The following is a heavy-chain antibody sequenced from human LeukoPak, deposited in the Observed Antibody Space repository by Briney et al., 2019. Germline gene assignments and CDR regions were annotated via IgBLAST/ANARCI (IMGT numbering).Heavy chain of an antibody. CDR3: ARHDILITIGERKAFDI. V-gene: IGHV4-39*01. CDR2: IYYSGST. D-gene: IGHD3-16*01. J-gene: IGHJ3*02. Sequence: SETLSLTCTVSGGSISSSSYYWGWIRQPPGKGLEWIGSIYYSGSTYYNPSLKSRVTISVDTSKNQFSLKLSSVTAADTAVYYCARHDILITIGERKAFDIWGQGTMVTVSS. CDR1: GGSISSSSYY.